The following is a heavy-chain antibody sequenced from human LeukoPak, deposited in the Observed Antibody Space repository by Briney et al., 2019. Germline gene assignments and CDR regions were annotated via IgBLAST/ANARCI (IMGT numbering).Heavy chain of an antibody. Sequence: SETLSLTCTVSGGSVSSGSYYWSWIRQPPGKGLEWIGYIYYSGSTNYNPSLKSRVTISVDTSKNQFSLKLSSVTAADTAVYYCARGHGDYADYWGQGTLVTVSS. CDR3: ARGHGDYADY. CDR2: IYYSGST. J-gene: IGHJ4*02. D-gene: IGHD4-17*01. CDR1: GGSVSSGSYY. V-gene: IGHV4-61*01.